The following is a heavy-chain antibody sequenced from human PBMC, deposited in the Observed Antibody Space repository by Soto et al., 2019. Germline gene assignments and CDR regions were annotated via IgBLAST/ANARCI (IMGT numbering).Heavy chain of an antibody. Sequence: GGSLRLSCAASGFTFDDYAMHWVRQAPGKGLEWVSGISWNSGSIGYADSVKGRFTISRDNAKNSLYLQMNSLGAEDTALYYCAKAAVVVVPAAGSWFDPWGQGTLVTVSS. V-gene: IGHV3-9*01. CDR1: GFTFDDYA. CDR2: ISWNSGSI. CDR3: AKAAVVVVPAAGSWFDP. J-gene: IGHJ5*02. D-gene: IGHD2-2*01.